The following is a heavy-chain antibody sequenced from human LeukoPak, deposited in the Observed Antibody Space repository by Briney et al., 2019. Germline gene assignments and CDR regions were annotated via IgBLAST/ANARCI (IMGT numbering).Heavy chain of an antibody. CDR1: GYTFTSYD. J-gene: IGHJ4*02. V-gene: IGHV1-8*01. Sequence: ASVKVSCKASGYTFTSYDINWVRQATGQGLEWMGWMNPNSGNTGYAQKFQGRVTMTRNTSISTAYMELSSLRSEDTAVYYCARATAYYYDSSGYYPRRARHGFRYYFDYWGQGTLVTVSS. D-gene: IGHD3-22*01. CDR3: ARATAYYYDSSGYYPRRARHGFRYYFDY. CDR2: MNPNSGNT.